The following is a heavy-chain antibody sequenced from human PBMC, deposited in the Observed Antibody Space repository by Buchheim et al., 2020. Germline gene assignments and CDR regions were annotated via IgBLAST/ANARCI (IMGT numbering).Heavy chain of an antibody. V-gene: IGHV3-11*01. D-gene: IGHD3/OR15-3a*01. Sequence: QVRLVESGGGLVKPGGPLRLSCAASGFTFSDNYMSWVRQAPGRGLEWVSYISSRGRTIYYADSVKGRFTISRDNAKNSLYLQMNSLRAEDTAVYYCARVGTGGFYFDFWGQGNL. CDR2: ISSRGRTI. J-gene: IGHJ4*02. CDR1: GFTFSDNY. CDR3: ARVGTGGFYFDF.